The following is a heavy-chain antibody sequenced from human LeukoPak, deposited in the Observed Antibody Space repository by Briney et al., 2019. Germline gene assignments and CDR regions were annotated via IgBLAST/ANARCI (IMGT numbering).Heavy chain of an antibody. Sequence: SETLSLTCTGSGGSISSYYWSWIRQPPGKGLEWIGYIYYSGSTNYNPSLKSRVTISVDTSKNQFSLKLSSVTAADTAVYYCARRGGAFDIWGQGTMVTVSS. J-gene: IGHJ3*02. V-gene: IGHV4-59*08. CDR3: ARRGGAFDI. CDR1: GGSISSYY. D-gene: IGHD2-15*01. CDR2: IYYSGST.